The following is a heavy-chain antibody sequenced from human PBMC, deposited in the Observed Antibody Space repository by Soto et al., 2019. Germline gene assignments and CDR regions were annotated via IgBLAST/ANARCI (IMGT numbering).Heavy chain of an antibody. CDR1: GFTFSSYS. Sequence: EVQLVESGGGLVKPGGSLRLSCAASGFTFSSYSMNWVRQAPGKGLEWVSSISSSSSYIYYADSVKGRFTISRDNSKNSLYLQMNSLRAEDTAVYYFARDLEPNYGDPLGYWGQGTLVTVSS. CDR2: ISSSSSYI. V-gene: IGHV3-21*01. D-gene: IGHD4-17*01. J-gene: IGHJ4*02. CDR3: ARDLEPNYGDPLGY.